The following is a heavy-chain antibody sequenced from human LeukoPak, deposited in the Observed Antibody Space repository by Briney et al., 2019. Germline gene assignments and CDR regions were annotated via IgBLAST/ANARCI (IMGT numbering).Heavy chain of an antibody. Sequence: SETLSLTCTVSGDSISSYYWSWIRQPPGKGLEWIGYIYSSGITNYNPPLKSRVTISTDTSKNQLSLQLTSVTAADTAVYYCARRGNQFDYWGQGTLVTVSS. CDR2: IYSSGIT. D-gene: IGHD1-14*01. CDR3: ARRGNQFDY. V-gene: IGHV4-4*09. CDR1: GDSISSYY. J-gene: IGHJ4*02.